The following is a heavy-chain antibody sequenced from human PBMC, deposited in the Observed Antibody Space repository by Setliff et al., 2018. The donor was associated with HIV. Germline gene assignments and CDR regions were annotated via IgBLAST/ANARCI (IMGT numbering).Heavy chain of an antibody. CDR2: INPNSGGT. CDR1: GYTFTNYY. Sequence: ASVKVSCKASGYTFTNYYMHWVRQAPGQGLEWMGWINPNSGGTNYAQKFQGRVTMTRDTSISTAYMELSRLRSDDTAVYYCIVNIVGPVTGLDRWGPGTLVTVSS. CDR3: IVNIVGPVTGLDR. J-gene: IGHJ5*02. V-gene: IGHV1-2*02. D-gene: IGHD1-26*01.